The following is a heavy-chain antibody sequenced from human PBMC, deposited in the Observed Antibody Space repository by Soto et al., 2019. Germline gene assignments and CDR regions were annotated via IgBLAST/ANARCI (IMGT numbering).Heavy chain of an antibody. Sequence: QVQLQESGPGLVKPSGTLSLTCVVSGASISDSHWWTWVRQPPGKGREWIGEMFHSGSTNYNPTLXXRVAISIDKSRDQFSLNLNSVAAADTAVYYCAKNTGCAIDAWGQGTAVTVSS. CDR3: AKNTGCAIDA. CDR2: MFHSGST. V-gene: IGHV4-4*02. J-gene: IGHJ6*02. D-gene: IGHD2-2*01. CDR1: GASISDSHW.